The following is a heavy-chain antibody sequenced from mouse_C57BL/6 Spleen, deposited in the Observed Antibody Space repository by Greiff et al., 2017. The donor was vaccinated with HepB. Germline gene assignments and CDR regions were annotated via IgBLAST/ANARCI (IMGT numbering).Heavy chain of an antibody. CDR2: FYPGSGSI. V-gene: IGHV1-62-2*01. Sequence: VQLQQSGAELVKPGASVKLSCKASGYTFTEYTIHWVKQRSGQGLEWIGWFYPGSGSIKYNEKFKDKATLTADKSSSTGYMELSRLTSEDSAVYFCARHEESLYYYGSSGAFDYWGQGTTLTVSS. CDR1: GYTFTEYT. CDR3: ARHEESLYYYGSSGAFDY. J-gene: IGHJ2*01. D-gene: IGHD1-1*01.